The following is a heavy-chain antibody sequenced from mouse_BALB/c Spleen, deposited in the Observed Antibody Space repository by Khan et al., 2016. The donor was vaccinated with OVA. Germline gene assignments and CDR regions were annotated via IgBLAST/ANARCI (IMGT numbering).Heavy chain of an antibody. CDR1: GYSITSDYA. V-gene: IGHV3-2*02. J-gene: IGHJ2*01. D-gene: IGHD1-1*01. Sequence: EVQLQESGPGLVKPSQSLSLTCTVTGYSITSDYAWNWIRQFPGNKLEWMGHISYSGYTKYHPSLKSRISITRDTSKNQFFLQLNSVTTEDTATYYCARIYGGDFDYWGQGTTLTVSS. CDR2: ISYSGYT. CDR3: ARIYGGDFDY.